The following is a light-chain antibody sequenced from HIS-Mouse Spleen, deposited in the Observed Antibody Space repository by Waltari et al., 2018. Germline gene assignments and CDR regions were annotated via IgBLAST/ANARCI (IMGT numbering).Light chain of an antibody. J-gene: IGLJ2*01. V-gene: IGLV3-10*01. CDR1: ALPKKY. CDR3: YSTDSSGNHRV. CDR2: EDS. Sequence: SYELTQPPSVSVSPGQTDRITGSGDALPKKYAYWYQQESGQAPVLVIYEDSKRPSGIPERFSGSSSGTMATLTISGAQVEDEADYYCYSTDSSGNHRVFGGGTKLTVL.